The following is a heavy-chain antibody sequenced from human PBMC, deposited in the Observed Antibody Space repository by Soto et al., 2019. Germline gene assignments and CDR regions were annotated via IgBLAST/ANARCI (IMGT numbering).Heavy chain of an antibody. Sequence: ASVKVSCKASGGTSSSYAISWVRQAPGQGLEWMGGIIPIFGTANYAQKFQGRVTITADESTSTAYMELSSLRSEDTAVYYCARARDYYDSSGYYYVPYAFDIWGQGTMVTVSS. CDR1: GGTSSSYA. V-gene: IGHV1-69*13. CDR2: IIPIFGTA. J-gene: IGHJ3*02. D-gene: IGHD3-22*01. CDR3: ARARDYYDSSGYYYVPYAFDI.